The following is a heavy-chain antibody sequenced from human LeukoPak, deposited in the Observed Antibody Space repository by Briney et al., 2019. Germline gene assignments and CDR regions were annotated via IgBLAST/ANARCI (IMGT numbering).Heavy chain of an antibody. D-gene: IGHD3-22*01. V-gene: IGHV3-74*01. CDR3: ARDLGQYYDTSDNWFDP. Sequence: GGSLRLSCAASGFSFSSYWMHWVRQASGKGLVWVSRINSDGSSTSYADSVKGRFTISRDNAKNTLNLQMNSLRAEDTAVYYCARDLGQYYDTSDNWFDPWGQGTLVTVSS. CDR1: GFSFSSYW. J-gene: IGHJ5*02. CDR2: INSDGSST.